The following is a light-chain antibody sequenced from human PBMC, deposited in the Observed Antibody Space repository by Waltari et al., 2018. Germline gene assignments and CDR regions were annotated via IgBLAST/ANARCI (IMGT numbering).Light chain of an antibody. CDR2: YAS. V-gene: IGKV1-33*01. CDR3: QQYDNLPLT. CDR1: QDIDNY. Sequence: DIQMTQSPSSLSASVGARVTITCQARQDIDNYLNWYQQKPGKAPTLLISYASKLETGVPSRFSASGSGTDFTFTISSLQPEDIATYYCQQYDNLPLTFGGGTRVEI. J-gene: IGKJ4*01.